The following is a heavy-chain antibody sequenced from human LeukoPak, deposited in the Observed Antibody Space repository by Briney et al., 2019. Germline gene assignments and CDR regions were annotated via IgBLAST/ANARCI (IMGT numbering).Heavy chain of an antibody. J-gene: IGHJ6*04. Sequence: GGCLSLSCAASGFTFSSYSMKWVRQAPGKGLEWVSSIRSSSSYIYYADSMKGRFIISRDNAKNSLYLQMNSLRAEDTAVYYCARETADIVVVPAATYGMDVWGKGTTVTVSS. CDR3: ARETADIVVVPAATYGMDV. D-gene: IGHD2-2*01. CDR2: IRSSSSYI. V-gene: IGHV3-21*01. CDR1: GFTFSSYS.